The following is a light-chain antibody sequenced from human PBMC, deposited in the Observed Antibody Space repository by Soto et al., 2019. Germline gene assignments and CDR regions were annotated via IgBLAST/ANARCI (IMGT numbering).Light chain of an antibody. CDR1: SSDVVGYNY. J-gene: IGLJ1*01. CDR3: SSYTSSSTL. Sequence: QSALTPPASVSVSPGQSITISCTGTSSDVVGYNYVSWYQQHPVKAPKLMIYDVSNRPSGVSNRFSGSKSGNTAALTISGRQAEDEADYYCSSYTSSSTLFGTGTKVTVL. V-gene: IGLV2-14*01. CDR2: DVS.